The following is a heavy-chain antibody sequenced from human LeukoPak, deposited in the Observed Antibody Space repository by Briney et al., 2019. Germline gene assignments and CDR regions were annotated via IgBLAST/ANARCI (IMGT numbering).Heavy chain of an antibody. CDR3: ARHEWQQLVKFDY. CDR1: GGSISSSLYY. J-gene: IGHJ4*02. D-gene: IGHD6-13*01. V-gene: IGHV4-39*01. Sequence: SETLSLTCTVSGGSISSSLYYWGWIRQPPGRGLEWIGTIYYSGSTYYNPSLKGRVTISVDTSKNQFSLKVSSVTAADTAVYYCARHEWQQLVKFDYWGQGALVTVSS. CDR2: IYYSGST.